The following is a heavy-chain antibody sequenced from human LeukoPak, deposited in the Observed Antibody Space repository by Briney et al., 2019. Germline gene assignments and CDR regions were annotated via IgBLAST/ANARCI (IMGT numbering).Heavy chain of an antibody. CDR3: ARVRDSSGWYGGDY. V-gene: IGHV4-61*01. CDR1: GGSVSSGSYY. Sequence: SETLSLTCTVSGGSVSSGSYYWSWIRQPPGKGLEWIGYIYYSGSTNYNPSHKSRVTISVDTSKNQFSLKLSSVTAADTAVYYCARVRDSSGWYGGDYWGQGTLVTVSS. D-gene: IGHD6-19*01. J-gene: IGHJ4*02. CDR2: IYYSGST.